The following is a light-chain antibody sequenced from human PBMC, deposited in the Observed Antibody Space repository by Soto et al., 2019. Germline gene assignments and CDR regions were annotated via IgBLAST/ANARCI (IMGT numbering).Light chain of an antibody. CDR1: QSVSIN. V-gene: IGKV3-15*01. J-gene: IGKJ5*01. Sequence: EIVMTQSPATLSVSPGERATLSCRASQSVSINLAWYQQKPGQAPRLLIYGASTRATGIPARFSGSGSGTEFTLTISSLQSEDFSVYYCQQYNNWPITFGQGIRLEIK. CDR3: QQYNNWPIT. CDR2: GAS.